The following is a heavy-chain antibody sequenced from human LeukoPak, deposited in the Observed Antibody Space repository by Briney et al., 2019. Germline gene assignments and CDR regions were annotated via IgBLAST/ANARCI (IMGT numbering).Heavy chain of an antibody. Sequence: GESLKISCKGSGYSFTSYWIGWVRQMPGKGLEWMGIIYPGDSDTRYSPSFQGQVTISADKSISTAYLQWSSLKASDTAMYYCARHRYCSGGSCYSYAFDIWGQGTMVTVSS. CDR2: IYPGDSDT. V-gene: IGHV5-51*01. CDR1: GYSFTSYW. D-gene: IGHD2-15*01. CDR3: ARHRYCSGGSCYSYAFDI. J-gene: IGHJ3*02.